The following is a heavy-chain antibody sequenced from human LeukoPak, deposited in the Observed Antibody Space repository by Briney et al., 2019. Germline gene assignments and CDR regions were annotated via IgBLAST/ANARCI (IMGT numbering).Heavy chain of an antibody. CDR3: AREDYYEYYFDY. V-gene: IGHV3-74*01. D-gene: IGHD3-22*01. CDR1: GFTFSSYC. Sequence: PGGSLRLSCAASGFTFSSYCMHWVPQAPGKGLVWVSRINSDGSSTSYADSVKGRFTISRDNAKNALYLQMNSLRAEDTAVYYCAREDYYEYYFDYWGQGTLVTVSS. J-gene: IGHJ4*02. CDR2: INSDGSST.